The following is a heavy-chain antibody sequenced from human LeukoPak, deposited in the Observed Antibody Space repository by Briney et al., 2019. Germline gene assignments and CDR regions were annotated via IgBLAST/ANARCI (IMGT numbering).Heavy chain of an antibody. Sequence: GSSVKVSCEASGGTFSSYAISWVRQAPGQGLEWMGRIIPILGIANYAQKFQGRVTITADKSTSTTYLELYGLRYEDTAVYYCARRTGHVDDAFDIWGQGTLVTVSS. D-gene: IGHD3/OR15-3a*01. V-gene: IGHV1-69*04. CDR1: GGTFSSYA. J-gene: IGHJ3*02. CDR3: ARRTGHVDDAFDI. CDR2: IIPILGIA.